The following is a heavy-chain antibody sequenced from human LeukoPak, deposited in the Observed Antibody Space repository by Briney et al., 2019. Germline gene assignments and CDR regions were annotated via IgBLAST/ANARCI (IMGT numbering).Heavy chain of an antibody. J-gene: IGHJ4*02. CDR1: GGAFSGYY. CDR2: INHSGST. Sequence: KPSETLSLTCAVYGGAFSGYYWSWIPQPPGKGLEWIGEINHSGSTKYNPSLKSRVTISDTSKNQFSLKLSSVTAADTAVYYCARGTKVVPANYWGQGTLVTVSS. CDR3: ARGTKVVPANY. V-gene: IGHV4-34*01. D-gene: IGHD2-2*01.